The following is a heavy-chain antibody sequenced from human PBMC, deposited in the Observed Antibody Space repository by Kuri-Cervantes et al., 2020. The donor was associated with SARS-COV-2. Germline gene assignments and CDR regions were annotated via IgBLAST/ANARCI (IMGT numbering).Heavy chain of an antibody. D-gene: IGHD6-13*01. V-gene: IGHV4-59*08. CDR2: IYYSGST. CDR3: NGDSSSWYRVDY. Sequence: SETLSLTCAVYGGSFSSYYWGWIRQPPGKGLEWIGYIYYSGSTNYNPSLKSRVTISVDTSKNQFSLKLSSVTAADTAVYYCNGDSSSWYRVDYWGQGTLVTVSS. J-gene: IGHJ4*02. CDR1: GGSFSSYY.